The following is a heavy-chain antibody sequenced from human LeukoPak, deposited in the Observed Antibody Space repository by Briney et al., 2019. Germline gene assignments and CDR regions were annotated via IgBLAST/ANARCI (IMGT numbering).Heavy chain of an antibody. J-gene: IGHJ4*02. CDR2: INAGNGNT. Sequence: GASVKVSYKASRYTFTSYAMHWVRQAPGQRLEWMGWINAGNGNTKYSQKFQGRVTITRDTSASTAYMELSSLRSEDTAVYYCARDKAAMVMVFDYWGQGTLVTVSS. V-gene: IGHV1-3*01. CDR1: RYTFTSYA. D-gene: IGHD5-18*01. CDR3: ARDKAAMVMVFDY.